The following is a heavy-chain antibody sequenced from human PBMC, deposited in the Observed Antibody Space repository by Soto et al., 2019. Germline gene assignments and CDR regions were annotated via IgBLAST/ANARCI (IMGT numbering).Heavy chain of an antibody. CDR2: ISGSGGST. CDR1: GFTFSSYA. J-gene: IGHJ6*03. V-gene: IGHV3-23*01. Sequence: GGSLRLSCAASGFTFSSYAMSWVRQAPGKGLEWVSAISGSGGSTYYADSVKGRFTISRDNSKNTLYLQMNSLRAEDTAVYYCAKDRAGTFYTTYYYYYMDVWGKGTTVTVSS. CDR3: AKDRAGTFYTTYYYYYMDV. D-gene: IGHD1-7*01.